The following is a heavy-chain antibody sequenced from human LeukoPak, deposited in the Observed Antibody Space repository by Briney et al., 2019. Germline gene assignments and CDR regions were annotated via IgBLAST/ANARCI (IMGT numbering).Heavy chain of an antibody. CDR3: ARDCPSIRPSRLYYGLNV. D-gene: IGHD6-25*01. J-gene: IGHJ6*02. CDR1: GYTFTGYY. V-gene: IGHV1-2*02. CDR2: INPNSGGS. Sequence: ASVKASCKASGYTFTGYYMHWVRQAPGQGLEWMGWINPNSGGSNYAQNFQSRVTMTRDTSISTAYMERSRLRTDDTAVYYCARDCPSIRPSRLYYGLNVWGEGTTVTVS.